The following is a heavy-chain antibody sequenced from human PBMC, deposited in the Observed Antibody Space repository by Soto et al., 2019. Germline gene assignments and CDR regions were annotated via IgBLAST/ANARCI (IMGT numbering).Heavy chain of an antibody. V-gene: IGHV3-23*01. CDR3: AKSPSTGTSDAFDI. Sequence: EVQLLESGGGLVQPGGSLRLSCAASGFTFNSYAMTWVRQGPGKGLEWVSGISVNGGSTHYAGSVNGRFTISRDNSKNTLSLQMNSLRAEDTAVYYGAKSPSTGTSDAFDIWGQGTMVTVSS. D-gene: IGHD1-1*01. CDR1: GFTFNSYA. J-gene: IGHJ3*02. CDR2: ISVNGGST.